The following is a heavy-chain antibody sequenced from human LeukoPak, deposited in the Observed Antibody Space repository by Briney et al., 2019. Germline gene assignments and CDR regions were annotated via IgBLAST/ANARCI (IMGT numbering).Heavy chain of an antibody. CDR1: GGSLIGYY. CDR2: VYYTGRT. CDR3: ARHMSVSYDAFDL. D-gene: IGHD3-10*01. Sequence: SETLSLTCTVSGGSLIGYYWSWIRQPPGKGLEWIAYVYYTGRTLYNPSLESRVTISVDTSKAQISLKLTSVTAADTAVYYCARHMSVSYDAFDLWGRGTPVTVSS. J-gene: IGHJ3*01. V-gene: IGHV4-59*08.